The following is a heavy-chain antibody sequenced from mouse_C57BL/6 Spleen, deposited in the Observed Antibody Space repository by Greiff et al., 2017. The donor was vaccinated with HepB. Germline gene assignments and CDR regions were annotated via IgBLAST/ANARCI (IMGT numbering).Heavy chain of an antibody. Sequence: EVKLVESGGGLVQPGGSLKLSCAASGFTFSDYYMYWVRQTPEKRLEWVAYISNGGGRTYYPDTVKGRFTISSDNAKNTLYLQMSRLKSEDTAMYYCASYGYDDAMDYWGQGTSVTVSS. D-gene: IGHD2-2*01. CDR1: GFTFSDYY. CDR2: ISNGGGRT. V-gene: IGHV5-12*01. CDR3: ASYGYDDAMDY. J-gene: IGHJ4*01.